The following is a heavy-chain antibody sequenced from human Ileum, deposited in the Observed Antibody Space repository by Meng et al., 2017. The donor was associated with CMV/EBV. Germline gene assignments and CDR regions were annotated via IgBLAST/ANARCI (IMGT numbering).Heavy chain of an antibody. CDR2: ISSSGSTI. V-gene: IGHV3-11*01. CDR1: FRDYY. Sequence: FRDYYMSWIRQAPGKGLEWVSYISSSGSTIYYADSVKGRFTISRDNAKNSLYLQMNSLRAEDTAVYYCARDWGSSSWYYTPYGMDVWGQGTTVTVSS. CDR3: ARDWGSSSWYYTPYGMDV. J-gene: IGHJ6*02. D-gene: IGHD6-13*01.